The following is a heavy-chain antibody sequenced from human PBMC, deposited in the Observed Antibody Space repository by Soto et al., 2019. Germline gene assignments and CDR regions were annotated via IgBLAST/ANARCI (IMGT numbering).Heavy chain of an antibody. V-gene: IGHV4-31*03. Sequence: QVQLQEAGPGLVKPSQTLSLTCTVSGGSISSGDYYWSWIRQHPGKGLEWIGYIYYSGSTYYNPSLQIRVTISVYTSKNQFSLKLSSVTAADTAVYYCARSHDISGWYGPYYDGMDVWGQGTTVTVSS. D-gene: IGHD6-19*01. CDR1: GGSISSGDYY. CDR2: IYYSGST. J-gene: IGHJ6*02. CDR3: ARSHDISGWYGPYYDGMDV.